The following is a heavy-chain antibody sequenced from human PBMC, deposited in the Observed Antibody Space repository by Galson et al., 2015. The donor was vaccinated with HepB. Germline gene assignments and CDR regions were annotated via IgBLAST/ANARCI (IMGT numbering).Heavy chain of an antibody. CDR3: LTTVVTPGAFDI. D-gene: IGHD4-23*01. CDR1: GFTFSSYS. CDR2: ISSSSSTI. J-gene: IGHJ3*02. Sequence: SLRLSCAASGFTFSSYSMNWVRQAPGKGLEWVSYISSSSSTIYYADSVKGRFTISRDNAKNSLYLQMNSLRAEDTAVYYCLTTVVTPGAFDIWGQGTMVTVSS. V-gene: IGHV3-48*01.